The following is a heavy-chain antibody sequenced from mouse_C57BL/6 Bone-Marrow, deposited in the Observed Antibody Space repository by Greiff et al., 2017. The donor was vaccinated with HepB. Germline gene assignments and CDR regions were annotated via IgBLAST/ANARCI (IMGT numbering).Heavy chain of an antibody. J-gene: IGHJ4*01. CDR1: GFTFSSYG. CDR3: AREGSSYNAVDY. CDR2: INSDGGRI. D-gene: IGHD1-1*01. Sequence: EVKLVESGGGLVQPGGSLKLSCAASGFTFSSYGMSWVRQTPDERLELVAIINSDGGRIYYPASVKGRFTISRDNAKNTLYLQMRSRRSEDTAMYYCAREGSSYNAVDYWGQGTSVTVSS. V-gene: IGHV5-6-3*01.